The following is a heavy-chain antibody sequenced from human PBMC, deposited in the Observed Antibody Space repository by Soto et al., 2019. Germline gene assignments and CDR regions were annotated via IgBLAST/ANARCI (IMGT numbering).Heavy chain of an antibody. D-gene: IGHD2-21*02. Sequence: SETLSLTCTVSGGSISSSSDYWGWIRQPPGKGLEWIGSIYYGGSTNYNPSLKSRVTISVDTSKNQFSLKLSSVTAADTAVYYCARDRDLNYWGQGTLVTVSS. V-gene: IGHV4-39*07. CDR1: GGSISSSSDY. CDR2: IYYGGST. J-gene: IGHJ4*02. CDR3: ARDRDLNY.